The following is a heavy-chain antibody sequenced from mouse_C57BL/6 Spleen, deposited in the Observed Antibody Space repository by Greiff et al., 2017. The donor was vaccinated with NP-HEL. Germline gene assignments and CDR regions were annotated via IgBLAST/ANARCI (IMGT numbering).Heavy chain of an antibody. Sequence: VQGVESGAELVRPGASVTLSCKASGYTFTDYEMHWVKQTPVHGLEWIGAIDPETGGTAYNQKFKGKAILTADKSSSTAYMELRSLTSEDSAVYYCTSPITTVVADYWGQGTTLTVSS. CDR3: TSPITTVVADY. J-gene: IGHJ2*01. D-gene: IGHD1-1*01. CDR1: GYTFTDYE. V-gene: IGHV1-15*01. CDR2: IDPETGGT.